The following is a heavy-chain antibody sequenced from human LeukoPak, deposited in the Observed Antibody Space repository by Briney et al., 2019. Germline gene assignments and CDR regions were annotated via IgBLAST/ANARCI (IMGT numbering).Heavy chain of an antibody. CDR1: GYTFTSYY. Sequence: ASVKVSCKASGYTFTSYYMHWVRQAPGQGLEWMGIINPIGGSTSYAQKFQGRVTMTRDTSTSTVYMELSSLRSEDTAVYYCARDLVDIVATIPTYYFDYWGQGTLVTVSS. J-gene: IGHJ4*02. V-gene: IGHV1-46*01. CDR2: INPIGGST. D-gene: IGHD5-12*01. CDR3: ARDLVDIVATIPTYYFDY.